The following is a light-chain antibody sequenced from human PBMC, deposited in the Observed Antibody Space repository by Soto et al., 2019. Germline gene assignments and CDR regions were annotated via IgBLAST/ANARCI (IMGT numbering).Light chain of an antibody. CDR2: GAS. Sequence: EIVMTQSPATLSVSPGERATLSCRASQSVSSNLAWYQQKPGQTPRLLIYGASARATGIPARFSGSGSGTEFNLTFSSLQTEDFAVYYCQQYNSWPYTFGQRTKLEIK. V-gene: IGKV3-15*01. J-gene: IGKJ2*01. CDR3: QQYNSWPYT. CDR1: QSVSSN.